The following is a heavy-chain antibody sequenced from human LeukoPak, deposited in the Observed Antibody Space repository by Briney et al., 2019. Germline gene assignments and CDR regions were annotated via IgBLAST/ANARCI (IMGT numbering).Heavy chain of an antibody. V-gene: IGHV4-59*01. J-gene: IGHJ5*02. CDR1: GGSISSYY. CDR2: IYYSGST. Sequence: PSETLSLTCTVSGGSISSYYWSWLRQPPGKGLEWIGYIYYSGSTNYNPSLKSRVTISVDTSKNQFSLKLSSVTAADTAVYYCARGSSEGSWFDPWGQGTMVTVSS. D-gene: IGHD6-6*01. CDR3: ARGSSEGSWFDP.